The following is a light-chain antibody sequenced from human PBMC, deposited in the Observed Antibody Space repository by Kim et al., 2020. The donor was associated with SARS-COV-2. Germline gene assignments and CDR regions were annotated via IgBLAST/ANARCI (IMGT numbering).Light chain of an antibody. CDR3: HVWDSSSELV. CDR2: YDS. J-gene: IGLJ2*01. V-gene: IGLV3-21*04. Sequence: VAPGKTARITCGGNNIGSKSVHWYQQKPGQAPVLVIYYDSDRPSGIPERFSDSNSGNTATLTISRVEAGDEADYYCHVWDSSSELVFGGGTQLTVL. CDR1: NIGSKS.